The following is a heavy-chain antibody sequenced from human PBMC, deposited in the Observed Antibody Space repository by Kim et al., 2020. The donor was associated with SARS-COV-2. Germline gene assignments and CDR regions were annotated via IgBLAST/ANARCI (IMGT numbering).Heavy chain of an antibody. CDR1: GGSISSYY. CDR3: ARHKAGLLWFGELFDWFDP. Sequence: SETLSHTCTVSGGSISSYYWSWIRQPPGKGLEWIGYIYYSGSTNYNPSLKSRVTISVDTSKNQFSLKLSSVTAADTAVYYCARHKAGLLWFGELFDWFDPWGQGTLVTVSS. CDR2: IYYSGST. D-gene: IGHD3-10*01. J-gene: IGHJ5*02. V-gene: IGHV4-59*08.